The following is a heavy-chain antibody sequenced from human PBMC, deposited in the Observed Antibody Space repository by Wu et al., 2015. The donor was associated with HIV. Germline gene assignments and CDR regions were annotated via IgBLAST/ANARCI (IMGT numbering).Heavy chain of an antibody. D-gene: IGHD1-26*01. V-gene: IGHV1-2*02. CDR1: GYTFTSCE. J-gene: IGHJ1*01. CDR2: MNPNSGGT. Sequence: QVQLVQSGAEVKKPGASVKVSCKASGYTFTSCEINWVRQATGQGLEWMGWMNPNSGGTKYAQRFQGRVTMTRDTSISTAYMELSWLRSDDTAVYYCAGGTWERPFHHWGQGSLVTVSS. CDR3: AGGTWERPFHH.